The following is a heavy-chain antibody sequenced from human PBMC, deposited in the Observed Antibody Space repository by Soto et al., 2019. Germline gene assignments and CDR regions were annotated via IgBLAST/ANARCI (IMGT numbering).Heavy chain of an antibody. V-gene: IGHV3-23*01. Sequence: PVGSLRLSCAASGFTFSSYAMSWVRQAPGKGLEWVSAISGSGGSTYYADSVKGRFTISRDNSKNTLYLQMNSLRAEDTAVYYCAKMRYCSGGSCYGEFDYWGQGTLVTVSS. J-gene: IGHJ4*02. CDR1: GFTFSSYA. CDR2: ISGSGGST. CDR3: AKMRYCSGGSCYGEFDY. D-gene: IGHD2-15*01.